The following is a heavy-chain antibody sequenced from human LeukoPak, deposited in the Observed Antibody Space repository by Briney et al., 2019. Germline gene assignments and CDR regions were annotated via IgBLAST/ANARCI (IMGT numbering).Heavy chain of an antibody. D-gene: IGHD3-22*01. J-gene: IGHJ5*02. CDR1: GFTFRNYG. CDR2: IGDTADNT. V-gene: IGHV3-23*01. Sequence: TGGTLRLSCGASGFTFRNYGLTWVRQAPGKGLEWVSGIGDTADNTYYAASVKGRFTISRDNSKNTLYLQMNSLRAEDTAVYYCAKDRVSSGYYPWGQGTLVTVSS. CDR3: AKDRVSSGYYP.